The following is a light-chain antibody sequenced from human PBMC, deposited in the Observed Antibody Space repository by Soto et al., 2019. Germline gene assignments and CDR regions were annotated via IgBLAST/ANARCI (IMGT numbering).Light chain of an antibody. V-gene: IGKV1-5*01. CDR2: DAY. J-gene: IGKJ4*01. CDR1: QSIRSW. CDR3: QQYESYSPLS. Sequence: DIQMTQSPSILSASVGDRVTITFLASQSIRSWLAWYQQKPGKAPKLLIYDAYSLESGVPSRFSGRRSGTEFTLTIAGLQPEDFATYYCQQYESYSPLSCGGGTKVDI.